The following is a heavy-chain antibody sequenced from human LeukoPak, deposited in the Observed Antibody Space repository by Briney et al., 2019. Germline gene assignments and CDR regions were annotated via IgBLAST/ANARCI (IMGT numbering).Heavy chain of an antibody. Sequence: PSETLSLTCTVSGGSISSGDYYWSWIRQPPGKGLEWIGYIYYSGSTNYNPSLKSRVTISVDTSKNQFSLKLSSVTAADTAVYYCARLGRDGYKFIDYWGQGTLVTVSS. V-gene: IGHV4-61*08. D-gene: IGHD5-24*01. CDR3: ARLGRDGYKFIDY. CDR2: IYYSGST. J-gene: IGHJ4*02. CDR1: GGSISSGDYY.